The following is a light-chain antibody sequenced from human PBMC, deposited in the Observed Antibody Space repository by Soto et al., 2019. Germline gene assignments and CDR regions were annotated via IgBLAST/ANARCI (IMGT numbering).Light chain of an antibody. V-gene: IGKV3-15*01. CDR2: GAS. J-gene: IGKJ5*01. Sequence: EIVMTQSPATLSVSPRERATLSCRASKSVYSDLAWYQQKPGQAPRLLIYGASTRATGIPARFSGSGSGTEFALTISSLQFEDYAVYYCQQYHNWPPITFGQGTRLEIK. CDR3: QQYHNWPPIT. CDR1: KSVYSD.